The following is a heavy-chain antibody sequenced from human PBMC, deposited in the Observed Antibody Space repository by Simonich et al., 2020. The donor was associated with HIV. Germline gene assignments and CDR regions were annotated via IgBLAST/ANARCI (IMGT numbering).Heavy chain of an antibody. D-gene: IGHD2-15*01. J-gene: IGHJ3*02. Sequence: EVQLVQSGAEVKKPGEYLKISCKGSGYSFTSYWIGWVRQMPGKGLEWMGIIYHGDSDTRYSPSFHSQVTISADKSISTAYLQWSSLKASDTAMYYCVTDKGYCSGGSCYQDAFDIWGQGTMVTVSS. V-gene: IGHV5-51*03. CDR2: IYHGDSDT. CDR1: GYSFTSYW. CDR3: VTDKGYCSGGSCYQDAFDI.